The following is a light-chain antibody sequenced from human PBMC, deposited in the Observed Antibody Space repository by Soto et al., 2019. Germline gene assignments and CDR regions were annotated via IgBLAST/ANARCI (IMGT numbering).Light chain of an antibody. J-gene: IGLJ1*01. V-gene: IGLV2-18*02. CDR2: DVT. CDR1: SSDVGSNNR. CDR3: SSYTTSNTYV. Sequence: QSALNQPPSVSGSPGQSVAISCTGSSSDVGSNNRVSWYHQPPGTAPKLIIYDVTNRPSGVPDRFSGSKSGNTASLTISGLQAEDEADYYCSSYTTSNTYVFGTGTKLTVL.